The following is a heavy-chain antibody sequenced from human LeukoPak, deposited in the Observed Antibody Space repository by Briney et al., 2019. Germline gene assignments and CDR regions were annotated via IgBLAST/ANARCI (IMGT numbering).Heavy chain of an antibody. CDR3: ARDRHDFWSGYLGMDV. D-gene: IGHD3-3*01. V-gene: IGHV3-30-3*01. CDR1: GFTFSSYA. Sequence: GGSLRLSCAASGFTFSSYAMSWVRQAPGKGLERVAVISYDGSNKYYADSVKGRFTISRDNSKNTLYLQMNSLRAEDTAVYYCARDRHDFWSGYLGMDVWGQGTTVTVSS. J-gene: IGHJ6*02. CDR2: ISYDGSNK.